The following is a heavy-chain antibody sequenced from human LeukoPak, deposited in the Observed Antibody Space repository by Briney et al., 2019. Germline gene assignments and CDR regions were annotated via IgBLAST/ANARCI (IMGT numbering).Heavy chain of an antibody. CDR2: IYPGDSDT. J-gene: IGHJ4*02. D-gene: IGHD6-13*01. CDR1: GYSFTSYW. CDR3: ARRVGSSSWFFDY. V-gene: IGHV5-51*01. Sequence: GESLKSSRKGSGYSFTSYWIAWVRQMPGKGPEWVGIIYPGDSDTRYSPSFQGQVTISADKSISTAYLQWSSLTAADTAMYYCARRVGSSSWFFDYWGQGTLVTVSS.